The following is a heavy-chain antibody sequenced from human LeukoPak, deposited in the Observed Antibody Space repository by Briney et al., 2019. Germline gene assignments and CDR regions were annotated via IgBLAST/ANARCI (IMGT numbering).Heavy chain of an antibody. CDR2: ISGSADNT. CDR3: AKQGFGC. V-gene: IGHV3-23*01. Sequence: GGSLRLSCTASGFTLSSYAMSWVRQAPGEGLEWVSTISGSADNTNYAEAVKGRFTISRDNSKNTMYLQMNSLRAEDTAVYYCAKQGFGCWGQGTLVPVSS. J-gene: IGHJ4*02. CDR1: GFTLSSYA.